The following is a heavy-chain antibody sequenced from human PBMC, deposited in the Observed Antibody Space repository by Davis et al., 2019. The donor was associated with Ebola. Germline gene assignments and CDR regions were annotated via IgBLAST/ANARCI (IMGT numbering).Heavy chain of an antibody. CDR1: GYSISSDYY. V-gene: IGHV4-38-2*02. CDR3: ARTAADSSGYYGLYWYFDL. CDR2: IYYSGTT. D-gene: IGHD3-22*01. Sequence: MPSETLSLTCTVSGYSISSDYYWGWIRQPPGKGLEWLGSIYYSGTTYYNPSVKSRVTISLDPPKNQFSPKNQFSLKLSSVTAADTAVYYCARTAADSSGYYGLYWYFDLWGRGTLVTVSS. J-gene: IGHJ2*01.